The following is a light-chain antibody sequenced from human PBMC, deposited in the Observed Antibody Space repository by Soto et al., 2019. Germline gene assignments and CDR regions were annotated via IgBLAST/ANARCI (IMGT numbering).Light chain of an antibody. Sequence: DIVMTQSPDSLAVSLGERATINCKSSQSVLYSSNNKNYLAWYQHKPGQPPKLLIYWASTRESGVPDRFSGSGSWTDFTLTISSLQAEDVAFYYCQQYYRTQAFGQGTKVEIK. J-gene: IGKJ1*01. CDR2: WAS. CDR1: QSVLYSSNNKNY. V-gene: IGKV4-1*01. CDR3: QQYYRTQA.